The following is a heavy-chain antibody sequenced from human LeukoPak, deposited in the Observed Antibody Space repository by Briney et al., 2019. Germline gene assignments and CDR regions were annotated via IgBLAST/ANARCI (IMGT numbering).Heavy chain of an antibody. J-gene: IGHJ3*01. D-gene: IGHD6-19*01. CDR3: ATLAVAGTENAFDF. V-gene: IGHV3-66*01. CDR2: IYRGGST. CDR1: GFTVSSNY. Sequence: PGGSLRLSCAASGFTVSSNYMSWVRQAPGKGLEWVSVIYRGGSTYYAGSVKGRFTISRDKSKNTLYLQMNSLRAEDTAVYYCATLAVAGTENAFDFWGQGTMVTVSS.